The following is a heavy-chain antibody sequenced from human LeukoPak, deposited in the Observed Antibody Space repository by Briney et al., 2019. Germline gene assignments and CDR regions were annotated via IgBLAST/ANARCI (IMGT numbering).Heavy chain of an antibody. CDR1: GGSISSSSYY. V-gene: IGHV4-39*07. CDR2: IYHSGST. CDR3: ARLRDYYYMDV. J-gene: IGHJ6*03. Sequence: SETLSLTCTVSGGSISSSSYYWGWIRQPPGKGREWIGSIYHSGSTYYNPSLKSRVTISVDTSKNQFSLKLSSVTAADTAVYYCARLRDYYYMDVWGKGTTVTVSS.